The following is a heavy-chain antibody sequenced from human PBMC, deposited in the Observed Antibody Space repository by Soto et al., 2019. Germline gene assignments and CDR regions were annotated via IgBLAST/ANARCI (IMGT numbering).Heavy chain of an antibody. Sequence: GESLKISCKGSGYSFTSYWIGWVRQMPGKGLEWMGIIYPGDSDTGYSPSFQGQVTISADKSISTAYLQWSSLKASDTAMYYCARHGVQSYYAVDVWGQGTTVTVSS. CDR1: GYSFTSYW. CDR3: ARHGVQSYYAVDV. D-gene: IGHD2-2*01. J-gene: IGHJ6*02. CDR2: IYPGDSDT. V-gene: IGHV5-51*01.